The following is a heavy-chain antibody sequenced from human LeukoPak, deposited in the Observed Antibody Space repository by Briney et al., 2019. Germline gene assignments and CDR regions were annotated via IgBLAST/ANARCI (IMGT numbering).Heavy chain of an antibody. CDR1: GGSISSGNYY. CDR2: ILYSGTT. Sequence: SETLSLTCTVSGGSISSGNYYWGWIRQPPGKGLEWIGSILYSGTTYYNPSLESRITISVDTSKNQVSLKLNSVTAADTAVSYCARHLRVGARQEFDYWGQGTLVTVSS. D-gene: IGHD5/OR15-5a*01. J-gene: IGHJ4*02. V-gene: IGHV4-39*01. CDR3: ARHLRVGARQEFDY.